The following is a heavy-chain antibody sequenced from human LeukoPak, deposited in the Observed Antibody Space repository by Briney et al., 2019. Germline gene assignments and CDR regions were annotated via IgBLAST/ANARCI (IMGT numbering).Heavy chain of an antibody. CDR3: ARAYYFDTTGHDSDALDI. V-gene: IGHV3-66*01. CDR2: IYSGGST. J-gene: IGHJ3*02. Sequence: PGGSLRLSCAASGFLVSSKYMSWVRQAPGKGLEWVSVIYSGGSTYYADSVKGRFTISRDNAKNTLFLQMNSLRAEDTAVYYCARAYYFDTTGHDSDALDIWGRGTMVTVSS. CDR1: GFLVSSKY. D-gene: IGHD3-22*01.